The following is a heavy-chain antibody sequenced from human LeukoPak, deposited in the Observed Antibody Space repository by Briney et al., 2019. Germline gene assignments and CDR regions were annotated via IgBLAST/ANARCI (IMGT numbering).Heavy chain of an antibody. CDR1: GGSISSGGYY. CDR2: IYYSGST. J-gene: IGHJ5*02. CDR3: ARGNDFWSGYYADGQNWFDP. D-gene: IGHD3-3*01. Sequence: TLSLTCTVSGGSISSGGYYWSWIRQHPGKGLEWIGYIYYSGSTYYNPSLKSRVTISVDTSKNQFSLKLSSVTAADTAVYYCARGNDFWSGYYADGQNWFDPWGQGTLVTVSS. V-gene: IGHV4-31*03.